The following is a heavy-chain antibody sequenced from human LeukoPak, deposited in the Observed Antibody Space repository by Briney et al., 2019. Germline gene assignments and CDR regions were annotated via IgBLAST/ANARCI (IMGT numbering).Heavy chain of an antibody. J-gene: IGHJ4*02. CDR2: IYYSGST. D-gene: IGHD6-6*01. CDR3: ARERASAARPYIDY. CDR1: GGSISSYY. V-gene: IGHV4-59*06. Sequence: SETLSLTCTVSGGSISSYYWSWIRQHPGKGLEWIGYIYYSGSTYYNPSLKSRVTISVDTSKNQFSLKLSSVTAADTAVYYCARERASAARPYIDYWGQGTLVTVSS.